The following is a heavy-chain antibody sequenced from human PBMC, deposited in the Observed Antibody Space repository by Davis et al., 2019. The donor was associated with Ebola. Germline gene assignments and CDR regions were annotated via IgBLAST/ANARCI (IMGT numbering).Heavy chain of an antibody. Sequence: MPSETLSLTCTVSGGSISSGDYYWSWIRQPPGKGLEWIGYIYYSGSTNYNPSLKSRVTISVDKSKNQFSLKLSSVTAADTAVYYCATGAYYGSGYYFDYWGQGTLVTVSS. D-gene: IGHD3-10*01. CDR1: GGSISSGDYY. CDR3: ATGAYYGSGYYFDY. CDR2: IYYSGST. V-gene: IGHV4-30-4*01. J-gene: IGHJ4*02.